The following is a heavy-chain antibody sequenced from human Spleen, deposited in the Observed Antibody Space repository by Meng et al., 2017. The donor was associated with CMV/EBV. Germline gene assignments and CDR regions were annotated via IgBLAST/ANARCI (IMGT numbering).Heavy chain of an antibody. Sequence: GGSLRLSCAASGFISSGSGMHWVRQASGKGLEWVGRIRNKTNGYATSYAASVKGRFTISRDDFKNTTYLQMSSLKTEDTALYYCCRHVGGGPRYWGQGTLVTVSS. CDR1: GFISSGSG. CDR3: CRHVGGGPRY. D-gene: IGHD4-23*01. CDR2: IRNKTNGYAT. J-gene: IGHJ4*02. V-gene: IGHV3-73*01.